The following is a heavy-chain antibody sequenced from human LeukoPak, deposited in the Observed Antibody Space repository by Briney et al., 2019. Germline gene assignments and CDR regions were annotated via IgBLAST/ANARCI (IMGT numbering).Heavy chain of an antibody. J-gene: IGHJ5*02. CDR3: ARGAPYCGGDCYSSWFDP. Sequence: ASVKVSCKASGYTFTGYYMHWVRQAPGQGLEWMGWINPNSGGTNYAQKFQGRVTMTRDTSISTAYMELSRLRSDDTAVYYCARGAPYCGGDCYSSWFDPWGQGTLVTVSS. V-gene: IGHV1-2*02. CDR1: GYTFTGYY. CDR2: INPNSGGT. D-gene: IGHD2-21*01.